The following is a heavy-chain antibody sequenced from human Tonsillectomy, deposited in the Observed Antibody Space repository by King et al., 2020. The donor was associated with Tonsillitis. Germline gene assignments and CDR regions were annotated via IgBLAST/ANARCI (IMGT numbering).Heavy chain of an antibody. J-gene: IGHJ4*02. CDR2: IYSGGNT. CDR3: ARDLFIGNAPDY. V-gene: IGHV3-66*01. Sequence: VQLVESGGGLVQPGGSLRLSCAASGFTVSSNYMSWVRQAPGKGLEYVSVIYSGGNTDYADSVKGRFNISRDNSKNTVYLQMNSLRAEDTAVYYCARDLFIGNAPDYWGQGTLVTVSS. D-gene: IGHD1-26*01. CDR1: GFTVSSNY.